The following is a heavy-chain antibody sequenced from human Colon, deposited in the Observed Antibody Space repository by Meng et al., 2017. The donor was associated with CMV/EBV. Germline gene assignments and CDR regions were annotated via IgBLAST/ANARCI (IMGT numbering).Heavy chain of an antibody. V-gene: IGHV1-8*01. J-gene: IGHJ6*02. Sequence: ASVKVSCKASGYTFTSYDINWVRQATGQGLEWMGWMNPNSGNTGYAQKFQGRVTMTRNTSISTAYMELSSLRSEDTAVYYCARVVVVPADYYTMDVWGQGTTVTVSS. CDR1: GYTFTSYD. CDR2: MNPNSGNT. D-gene: IGHD2-2*01. CDR3: ARVVVVPADYYTMDV.